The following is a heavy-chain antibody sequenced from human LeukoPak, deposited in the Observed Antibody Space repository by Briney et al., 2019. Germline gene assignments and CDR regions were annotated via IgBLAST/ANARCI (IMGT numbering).Heavy chain of an antibody. D-gene: IGHD3-10*01. V-gene: IGHV1-2*02. J-gene: IGHJ4*02. CDR3: ASQRRITMVRGVIPTGD. CDR1: GYTFTGYY. CDR2: INPNSGGT. Sequence: ASVKVSCKASGYTFTGYYMRWVRQAPGQGLEWMGWINPNSGGTNYAQKFQGRVTMTRDTSISTAYMELSRLRSDDTAVYYCASQRRITMVRGVIPTGDWGQGTLVTVSS.